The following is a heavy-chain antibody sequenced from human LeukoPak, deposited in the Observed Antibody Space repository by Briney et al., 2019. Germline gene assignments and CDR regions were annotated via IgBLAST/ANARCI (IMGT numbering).Heavy chain of an antibody. CDR2: IYYSGST. D-gene: IGHD6-19*01. CDR1: GGSISSSSYY. J-gene: IGHJ5*02. CDR3: ARVGTGQAEAGLFDP. V-gene: IGHV4-39*07. Sequence: PSETLSLTCTVSGGSISSSSYYWGWIRQPPGKGLEWIGSIYYSGSTYYNPSLKSRVTISVDTSKNQFSLKLSSVTAADTAVYYCARVGTGQAEAGLFDPWGQGTLVAVSS.